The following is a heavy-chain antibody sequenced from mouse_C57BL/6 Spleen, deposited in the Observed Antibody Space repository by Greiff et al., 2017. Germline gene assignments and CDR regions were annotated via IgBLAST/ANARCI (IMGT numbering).Heavy chain of an antibody. D-gene: IGHD1-1*01. Sequence: DVMLVESGGGLVKPGGSLKLSCAASGFTFSDYGMHWVRQAPEKGLEWVAYISSGSSTIYYADTVKGRFTISRDNAKNTLFLQMTSLRSEDTAMYYCAREGYYYGSSYAYYFDYWGQGTTLTVSS. V-gene: IGHV5-17*01. J-gene: IGHJ2*01. CDR2: ISSGSSTI. CDR3: AREGYYYGSSYAYYFDY. CDR1: GFTFSDYG.